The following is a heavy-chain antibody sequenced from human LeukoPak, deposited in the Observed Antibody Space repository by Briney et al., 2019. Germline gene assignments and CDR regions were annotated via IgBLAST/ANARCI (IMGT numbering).Heavy chain of an antibody. Sequence: SETLSLTCTVSGGSISSYYWSWIRQPPGKGLEWIGYIYYSGSTNYNPSLKSRVTISVDTSKNQFSLKLSSVTAADTAVYYCARAYIASHLYYFDYWGQGTLVTVSS. V-gene: IGHV4-59*01. CDR1: GGSISSYY. CDR2: IYYSGST. J-gene: IGHJ4*02. D-gene: IGHD2-2*02. CDR3: ARAYIASHLYYFDY.